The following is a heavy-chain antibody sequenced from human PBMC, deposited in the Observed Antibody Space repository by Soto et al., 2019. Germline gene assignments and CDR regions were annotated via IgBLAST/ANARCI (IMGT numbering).Heavy chain of an antibody. V-gene: IGHV3-30*03. CDR1: GFTFSSYG. Sequence: GGSLRLSCAASGFTFSSYGMHWVRQAPGKGLEWVAVISYDGSNKYYADSVKGRFTISRDNSKNTLYLQMNSLRAEDTAVYYWGRGGPFGGGREPLVPFPS. D-gene: IGHD3-16*01. J-gene: IGHJ4*02. CDR3: GRGGPFG. CDR2: ISYDGSNK.